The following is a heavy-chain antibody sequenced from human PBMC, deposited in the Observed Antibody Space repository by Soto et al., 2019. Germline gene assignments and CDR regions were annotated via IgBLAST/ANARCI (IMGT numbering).Heavy chain of an antibody. V-gene: IGHV3-21*01. CDR1: DFTFSSYT. CDR3: HLGAWTVTTNYHYGVDA. Sequence: EVQLMESGGTLVKPGGSLRLSCTASDFTFSSYTMNWFRQAPGKGLEWVSSIVSSGQSIYYADSVKGRFTISRDNANNSLFLEMSSLRAEDTALYYCHLGAWTVTTNYHYGVDAWGQGTTVTVSS. J-gene: IGHJ6*02. D-gene: IGHD1-1*01. CDR2: IVSSGQSI.